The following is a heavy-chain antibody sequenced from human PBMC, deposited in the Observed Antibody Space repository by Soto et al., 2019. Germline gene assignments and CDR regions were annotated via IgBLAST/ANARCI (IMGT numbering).Heavy chain of an antibody. D-gene: IGHD1-7*01. CDR3: ARETTGALDY. V-gene: IGHV1-8*01. CDR1: D. CDR2: MNPNSGNT. J-gene: IGHJ4*02. Sequence: DINWVRQATGQGLEWMGWMNPNSGNTGYAQKFQGRVTMTRNTSISTAYMELSSLRSEDTAVYYCARETTGALDYWGQGTLVTVSS.